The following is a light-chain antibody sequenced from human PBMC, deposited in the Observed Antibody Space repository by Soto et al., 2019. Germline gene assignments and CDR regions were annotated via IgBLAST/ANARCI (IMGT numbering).Light chain of an antibody. Sequence: QSVLTQPASVSGSPGQSITISCTGTIYDVGAYHYVSWYQQFLGKAPKLILYEVSNRPSGISNRFSGFRSGSTASLTVSGLQPEDDAHYYCISYTTTGALVFGGGTKLTVL. CDR1: IYDVGAYHY. V-gene: IGLV2-14*01. CDR2: EVS. CDR3: ISYTTTGALV. J-gene: IGLJ2*01.